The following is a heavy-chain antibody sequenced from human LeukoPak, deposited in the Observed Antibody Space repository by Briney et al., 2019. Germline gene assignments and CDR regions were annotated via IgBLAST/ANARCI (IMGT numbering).Heavy chain of an antibody. Sequence: SETLSLTCTVSGGSISSSSYYWGWIRQPPGKGLEWIGSIHYSGSTYYNPSLKSRVTISVDTSKNQFSLKLSSVTAADTAVYYCASTLYCSSTSCYLGYWGQGTLVTVSS. CDR3: ASTLYCSSTSCYLGY. CDR1: GGSISSSSYY. CDR2: IHYSGST. V-gene: IGHV4-39*01. D-gene: IGHD2-2*01. J-gene: IGHJ4*02.